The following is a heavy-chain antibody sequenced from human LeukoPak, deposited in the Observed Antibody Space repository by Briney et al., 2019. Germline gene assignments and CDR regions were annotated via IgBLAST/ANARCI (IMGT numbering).Heavy chain of an antibody. V-gene: IGHV4-31*03. CDR3: ASCLGFGELLV. Sequence: PSETLSLTCTVSGGSISSGGYYWSWVSQHPGRGREWIGYIYYSWSTYYNPSLKSRVTISVDTSKNQFSLKLSSVTAADTAVYYCASCLGFGELLVWGQGTLVTVSS. D-gene: IGHD3-10*01. CDR2: IYYSWST. CDR1: GGSISSGGYY. J-gene: IGHJ4*02.